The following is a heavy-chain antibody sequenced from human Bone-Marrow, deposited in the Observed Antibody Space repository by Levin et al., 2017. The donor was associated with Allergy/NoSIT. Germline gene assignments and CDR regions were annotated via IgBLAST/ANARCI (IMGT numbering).Heavy chain of an antibody. CDR2: IYHSGGT. J-gene: IGHJ6*03. CDR1: GGSISRSTYY. CDR3: AREYYLDV. V-gene: IGHV4-39*07. Sequence: SETLSLTCTVSGGSISRSTYYWGWIRQPPGKGLEWIGSIYHSGGTNYNPSLKSRVTISVDTSKNQFSLKLSSVTAADTAVYYCAREYYLDVWGKGTTVTVSS.